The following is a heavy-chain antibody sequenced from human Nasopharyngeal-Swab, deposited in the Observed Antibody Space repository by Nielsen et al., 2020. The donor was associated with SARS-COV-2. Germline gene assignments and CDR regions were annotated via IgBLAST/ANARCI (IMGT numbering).Heavy chain of an antibody. V-gene: IGHV4-59*01. CDR1: GGSISSYY. CDR2: IYYSGST. CDR3: ARDAGYGSGTGVDP. D-gene: IGHD3-10*01. Sequence: SETLSLTCTVSGGSISSYYWSSIRQPPGKGLEWIGYIYYSGSTKYNPSLKSRVTISVDTSKNQFSLKLSSVTAADTAVYYCARDAGYGSGTGVDPWGQGTLVTVSS. J-gene: IGHJ5*02.